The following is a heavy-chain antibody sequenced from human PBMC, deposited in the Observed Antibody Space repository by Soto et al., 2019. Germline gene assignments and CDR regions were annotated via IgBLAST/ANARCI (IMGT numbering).Heavy chain of an antibody. Sequence: GASVKVSCKASGYTFTSYYMHWVRQAPGQGLEWMGIINPSGGSTSYAQKFQGRVTMTRDTSTSTVYMELSSLRSEDTAVYYCARGRGGSGYDTDRGFSEWGQGSLVTVSS. V-gene: IGHV1-46*01. CDR2: INPSGGST. CDR1: GYTFTSYY. CDR3: ARGRGGSGYDTDRGFSE. J-gene: IGHJ4*02. D-gene: IGHD5-12*01.